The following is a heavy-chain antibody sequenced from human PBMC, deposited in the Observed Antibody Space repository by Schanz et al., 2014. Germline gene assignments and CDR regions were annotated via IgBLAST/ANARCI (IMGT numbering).Heavy chain of an antibody. CDR2: ISPSSGGT. D-gene: IGHD3-3*01. CDR1: GYTFTNHY. V-gene: IGHV1-2*06. CDR3: ARESVSRTRLFDP. Sequence: QVQVIQSGPEVKKPGASVKVSCKASGYTFTNHYLHWVRQAPGQGLEWMGRISPSSGGTNYAQNFQGRVTMTKXXXXXTVYMELSTLTXXXXAVYYCARESVSRTRLFDPWGQGTLVTVSS. J-gene: IGHJ5*02.